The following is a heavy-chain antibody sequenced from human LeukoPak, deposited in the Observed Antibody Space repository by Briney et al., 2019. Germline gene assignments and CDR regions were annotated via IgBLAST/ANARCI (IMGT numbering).Heavy chain of an antibody. V-gene: IGHV1-2*02. J-gene: IGHJ6*02. D-gene: IGHD4-17*01. CDR3: ARANYGDYGRGGFEI. Sequence: GASVKVSCKASGYTFSVYFIHWVRQAPGQGLEWMEWINPNSGDTNYAQKFQGRVTMTRDTSISTAYMELSRLRSDDTALYYCARANYGDYGRGGFEIWGQGTTVTVSS. CDR1: GYTFSVYF. CDR2: INPNSGDT.